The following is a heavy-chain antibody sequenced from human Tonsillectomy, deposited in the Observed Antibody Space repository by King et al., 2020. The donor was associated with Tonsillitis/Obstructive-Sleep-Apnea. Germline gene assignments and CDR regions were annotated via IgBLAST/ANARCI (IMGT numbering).Heavy chain of an antibody. Sequence: VQLVESGGGVVQPGRSLRLSCAASGFTFSSYGMHWVRQAPGKGLEWVAVIWYDGSNKYYADSVKGRFTISRDNSKNTLYLQMNSLGAEDTAVYYCARQPGRADYGDYYYYMDVWGKGTTVTVSS. CDR1: GFTFSSYG. CDR3: ARQPGRADYGDYYYYMDV. CDR2: IWYDGSNK. V-gene: IGHV3-33*01. D-gene: IGHD4-17*01. J-gene: IGHJ6*03.